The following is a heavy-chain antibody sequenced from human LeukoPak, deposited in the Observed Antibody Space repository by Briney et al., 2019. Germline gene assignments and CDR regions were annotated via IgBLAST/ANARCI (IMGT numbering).Heavy chain of an antibody. CDR3: SLDCSSTSCYSFDY. J-gene: IGHJ4*02. CDR1: GFTFSSYG. Sequence: PGGSLRPSCAASGFTFSSYGMHWVRQAPGKGREWVAFIRNDGSNKYYADSAKGRFAISRDNSKNTLYLQMNSLRAEGTAVYYCSLDCSSTSCYSFDYWGQGTLVTVSS. CDR2: IRNDGSNK. D-gene: IGHD2-2*01. V-gene: IGHV3-30*02.